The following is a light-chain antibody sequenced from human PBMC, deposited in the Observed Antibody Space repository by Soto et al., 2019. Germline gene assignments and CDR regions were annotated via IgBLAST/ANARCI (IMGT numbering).Light chain of an antibody. Sequence: DIQITQSPSSVSASVGDRVTITCRASQVINKWLAWYQQKPGKAPKLLIYRASSLQSGVPSRFSGSGSGTDFTLTISSLQPEDFATYYCQQANSLPLTFGGGTKVDIK. CDR1: QVINKW. CDR3: QQANSLPLT. CDR2: RAS. J-gene: IGKJ4*01. V-gene: IGKV1-12*01.